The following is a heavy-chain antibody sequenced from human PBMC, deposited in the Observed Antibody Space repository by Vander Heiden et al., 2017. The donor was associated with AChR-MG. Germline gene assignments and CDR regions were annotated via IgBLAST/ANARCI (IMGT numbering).Heavy chain of an antibody. V-gene: IGHV3-30*18. D-gene: IGHD1-26*01. CDR1: GFTFSSYG. Sequence: QVQLVESGGGVVQPGRSLRLSCAASGFTFSSYGMHWVRQAPGKGLEWVAVISYDGSNKYYADSVKGRFTISRDNSKNTLYLQMNSLRAEDTAVYYCANLRRGVGATTNFDYWGQGTLVTVSS. CDR3: ANLRRGVGATTNFDY. CDR2: ISYDGSNK. J-gene: IGHJ4*02.